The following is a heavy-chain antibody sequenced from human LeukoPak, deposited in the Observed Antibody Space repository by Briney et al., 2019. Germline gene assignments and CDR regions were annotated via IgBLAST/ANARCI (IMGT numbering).Heavy chain of an antibody. CDR1: GFTFSSYA. J-gene: IGHJ4*02. Sequence: GGSLRLSCAASGFTFSSYAMSWVRQAPGKGLEWVSAISGSGGSTHYADSVKGRFTISRDDSQNTVYLQMDSLRAEDTAVYYCTTRLQHHFDYWGQGTQVTVSS. V-gene: IGHV3-23*01. CDR2: ISGSGGST. CDR3: TTRLQHHFDY. D-gene: IGHD2-15*01.